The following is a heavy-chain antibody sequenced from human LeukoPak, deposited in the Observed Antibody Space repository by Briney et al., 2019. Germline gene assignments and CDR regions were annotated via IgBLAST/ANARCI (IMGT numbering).Heavy chain of an antibody. D-gene: IGHD2-21*02. Sequence: GGSLRLSCAASGFTFSSYAMSWVRQAPGKGLEWVSALTGSGTSTYSSASVKGRFTISRDNSKNALYLQMTSLRPEDTAVYYCARRTDGDGDLDYWGQGTLVTVSS. CDR1: GFTFSSYA. V-gene: IGHV3-23*01. CDR2: LTGSGTST. CDR3: ARRTDGDGDLDY. J-gene: IGHJ4*02.